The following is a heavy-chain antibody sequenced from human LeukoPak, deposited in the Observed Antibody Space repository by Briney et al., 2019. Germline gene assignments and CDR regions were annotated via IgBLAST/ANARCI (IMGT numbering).Heavy chain of an antibody. Sequence: GSSVKVSCKASGGTFSSYAISWVRQAPGQGLEWMGGIIPIFGTANYAQKFQGRVTITADKSTSAAYMELSSLRSEDTAVYYCARDGYSYGYPDYWGQGTLVTVSS. D-gene: IGHD5-18*01. V-gene: IGHV1-69*06. J-gene: IGHJ4*02. CDR3: ARDGYSYGYPDY. CDR1: GGTFSSYA. CDR2: IIPIFGTA.